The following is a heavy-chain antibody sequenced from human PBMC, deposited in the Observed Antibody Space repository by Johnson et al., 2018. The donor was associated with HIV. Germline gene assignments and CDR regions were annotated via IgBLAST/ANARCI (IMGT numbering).Heavy chain of an antibody. CDR2: ISWNSGSI. J-gene: IGHJ3*02. V-gene: IGHV3-9*01. Sequence: EVQLVESGGVVVQPGGSLRLSCAASGFTVSSNYMTWVRQAPGKGLEWVSGISWNSGSIGYADSVKGRFPISRDNAKNSLYLQMNSLRAEDTALYYCARDHGQWLVLNAFDIWGQGTMVTVSS. CDR3: ARDHGQWLVLNAFDI. D-gene: IGHD6-19*01. CDR1: GFTVSSNY.